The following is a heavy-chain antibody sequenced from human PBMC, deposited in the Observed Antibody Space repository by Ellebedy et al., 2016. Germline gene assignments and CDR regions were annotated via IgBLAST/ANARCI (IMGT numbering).Heavy chain of an antibody. D-gene: IGHD3-10*01. CDR1: GFSVSGDY. J-gene: IGHJ4*02. CDR3: ARDYYGSERTPY. CDR2: IYSGGNT. Sequence: GESLKISXAVFGFSVSGDYMTWVRQAPGKGLEWVSVIYSGGNTYHADSVKGRFTTSRDNSKNTLYLQMNSLRAEDTAVYYCARDYYGSERTPYWGQGTLVTVSS. V-gene: IGHV3-53*01.